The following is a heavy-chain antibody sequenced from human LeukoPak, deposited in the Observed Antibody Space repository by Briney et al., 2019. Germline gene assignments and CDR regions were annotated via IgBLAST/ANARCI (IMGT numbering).Heavy chain of an antibody. CDR3: ARGEKPYDY. V-gene: IGHV1-46*01. CDR1: GYTFTSYY. Sequence: ASVKVSCKASGYTFTSYYMHWVRQAPGQGLEWMGIINPSGGSTSYAQKFQGRVTMTTNTSTSTAYMELRGLRSDDTAVYYCARGEKPYDYWGQGTLVSVSS. CDR2: INPSGGST. J-gene: IGHJ4*02. D-gene: IGHD1-26*01.